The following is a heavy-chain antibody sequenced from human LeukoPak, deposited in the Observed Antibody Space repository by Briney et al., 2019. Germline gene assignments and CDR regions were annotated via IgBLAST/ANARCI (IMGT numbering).Heavy chain of an antibody. CDR2: INPNSGDT. V-gene: IGHV1-2*02. Sequence: ASVKVSCKASGYTFTGYYMHWVRQAPGQGLEWMGWINPNSGDTNYAQKFQGRVTMTRDTSISTAYMELSRLRSDDTAVYYCARARLRGLVGVGYWGQGTLVTVSS. CDR1: GYTFTGYY. CDR3: ARARLRGLVGVGY. D-gene: IGHD2-8*02. J-gene: IGHJ4*02.